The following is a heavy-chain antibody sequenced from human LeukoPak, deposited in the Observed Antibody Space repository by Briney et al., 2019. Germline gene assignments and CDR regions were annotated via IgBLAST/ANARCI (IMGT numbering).Heavy chain of an antibody. Sequence: SETLSLTCAVYGGSFSGYYWSWIRQPPGKGLEWIGEINHSGSTNYNPSLKSRVTISVDTSKNQFSLKLSSVTAAGTAVYYCARTDDYYYMDVWGKGITVTVSS. V-gene: IGHV4-34*01. CDR3: ARTDDYYYMDV. D-gene: IGHD3-3*01. CDR1: GGSFSGYY. J-gene: IGHJ6*03. CDR2: INHSGST.